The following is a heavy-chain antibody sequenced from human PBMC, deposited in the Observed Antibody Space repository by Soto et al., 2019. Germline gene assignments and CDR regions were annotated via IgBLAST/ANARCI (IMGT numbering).Heavy chain of an antibody. Sequence: SETLSLTCTVSGGSISSYYWSWIRQPPGKGLEWIGYIYYSGSTNYNPSLKSRVTISVDTSKNQFSLKLSSVTAADTAVYYCARGVLRIDGFDPWGQGTLVTVSS. CDR3: ARGVLRIDGFDP. CDR1: GGSISSYY. CDR2: IYYSGST. V-gene: IGHV4-59*12. D-gene: IGHD4-17*01. J-gene: IGHJ5*02.